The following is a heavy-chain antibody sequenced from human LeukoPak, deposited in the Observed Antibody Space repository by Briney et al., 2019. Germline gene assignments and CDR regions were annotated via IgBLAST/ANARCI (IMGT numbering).Heavy chain of an antibody. CDR3: ARAPTYYDILTGPTYYYYGMDV. D-gene: IGHD3-9*01. CDR1: GYTFTSYD. Sequence: ASVKVSCKASGYTFTSYDINWVRQATGQGLEWMGWMNPNSGNTGYAQKFQGRVTMTRNTSISTAYMELSSLRSEDTAVYYCARAPTYYDILTGPTYYYYGMDVWGQGTTVTVSS. CDR2: MNPNSGNT. V-gene: IGHV1-8*01. J-gene: IGHJ6*02.